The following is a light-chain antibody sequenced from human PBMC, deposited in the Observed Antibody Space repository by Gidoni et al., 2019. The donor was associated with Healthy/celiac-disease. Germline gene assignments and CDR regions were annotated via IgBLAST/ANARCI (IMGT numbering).Light chain of an antibody. Sequence: EIVLTQSPGTLSLSPGERATLSCRASQSVSSSYLAWYQQKPGQAPRLRIYGASSRATGIPDRFSGSGSGTDFTLTISRLEPEDVAVYYCQQYGSSPRTFXQXTKVEIK. J-gene: IGKJ1*01. V-gene: IGKV3-20*01. CDR3: QQYGSSPRT. CDR1: QSVSSSY. CDR2: GAS.